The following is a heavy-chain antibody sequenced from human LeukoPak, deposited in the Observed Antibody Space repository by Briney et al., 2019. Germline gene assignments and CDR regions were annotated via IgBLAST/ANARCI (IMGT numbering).Heavy chain of an antibody. D-gene: IGHD3-10*01. J-gene: IGHJ4*02. V-gene: IGHV3-11*01. CDR2: ISDSGSTK. CDR1: GGSNNSYY. Sequence: CTVPGGSNNSYYWSWIRQAPGKGLEWVSYISDSGSTKYYPDPVKARFTISRDNHKKSLYLQMTGLRAEAPAVYYCAREMEGDYGSGTFFDLWGQGNMVTVSS. CDR3: AREMEGDYGSGTFFDL.